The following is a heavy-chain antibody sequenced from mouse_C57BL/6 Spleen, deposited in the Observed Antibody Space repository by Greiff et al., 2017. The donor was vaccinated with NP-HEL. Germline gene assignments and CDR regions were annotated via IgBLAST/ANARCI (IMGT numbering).Heavy chain of an antibody. D-gene: IGHD2-4*01. CDR2: ISSGSSSI. Sequence: VQLQQSGGGLVKPGGSLKLSCAASGFTFSDYGMHWVRQAPEKGLEWVAYISSGSSSIYYADTVKGRFTISRDNAKNTLFLQMTSLRSEDTAMYYCARNDYGPWFAYWGQGTLVTVSA. CDR1: GFTFSDYG. J-gene: IGHJ3*01. V-gene: IGHV5-17*01. CDR3: ARNDYGPWFAY.